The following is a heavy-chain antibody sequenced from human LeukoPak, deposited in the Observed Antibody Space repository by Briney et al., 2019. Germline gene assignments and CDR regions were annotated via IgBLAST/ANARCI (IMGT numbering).Heavy chain of an antibody. CDR1: GGAITGYY. CDR2: IYYSGST. CDR3: AREGYCSGTTCLNWFDP. V-gene: IGHV4-59*01. Sequence: SETLSLTCTVSGGAITGYYWSWIRQPPGKGLEWIGYIYYSGSTNYNPSLKSRVTISVDTSKNQFSLKLYSVTAADTAMYYCAREGYCSGTTCLNWFDPWGQGTLVTVSS. J-gene: IGHJ5*02. D-gene: IGHD2-2*01.